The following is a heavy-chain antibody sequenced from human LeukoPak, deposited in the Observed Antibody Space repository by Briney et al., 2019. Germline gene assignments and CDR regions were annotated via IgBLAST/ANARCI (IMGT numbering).Heavy chain of an antibody. CDR3: ARLQISWFGEVTPLSPLNSGMDV. CDR2: ISPYNGNT. J-gene: IGHJ6*02. Sequence: ASVKVSCRASGYSFTDDGISWVRQAPGQGLEWMGWISPYNGNTQYADKFQGRVTVTAEISTTTAYLELRSLRSDDTAMYYCARLQISWFGEVTPLSPLNSGMDVWGQGTTVIVSS. D-gene: IGHD3-10*01. CDR1: GYSFTDDG. V-gene: IGHV1-18*01.